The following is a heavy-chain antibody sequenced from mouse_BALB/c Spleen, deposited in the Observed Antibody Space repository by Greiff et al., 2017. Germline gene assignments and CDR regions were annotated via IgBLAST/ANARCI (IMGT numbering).Heavy chain of an antibody. CDR2: ISSGGSYT. J-gene: IGHJ2*01. V-gene: IGHV5-9-4*01. CDR3: ARDDGYYHFDY. Sequence: EVQRVESGGGLVKPGGSLKLSCAASGFTFSSYAMSWVRQSPEKRLEWVAEISSGGSYTYYPDTVTGRFTISRDNAKNTLYLEMSSLRSEDTAMYYCARDDGYYHFDYWGQGTTLTVSS. CDR1: GFTFSSYA. D-gene: IGHD2-3*01.